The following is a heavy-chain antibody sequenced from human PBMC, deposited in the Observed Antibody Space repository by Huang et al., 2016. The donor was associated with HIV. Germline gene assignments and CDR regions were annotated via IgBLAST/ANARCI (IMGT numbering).Heavy chain of an antibody. CDR1: GESFSGFY. J-gene: IGHJ2*01. CDR3: GRSPRSSESTQSTGHFDL. D-gene: IGHD3-9*01. Sequence: QVSLQQWGAGLLKPSETLSLTCGVSGESFSGFYWSCIRQPPGKGLEWIGEINHNGRPNYSPSFKSRVIMSGDTPKKQVFLKLASATAADTAGYFCGRSPRSSESTQSTGHFDLWGRGTLVTVS. CDR2: INHNGRP. V-gene: IGHV4-34*01.